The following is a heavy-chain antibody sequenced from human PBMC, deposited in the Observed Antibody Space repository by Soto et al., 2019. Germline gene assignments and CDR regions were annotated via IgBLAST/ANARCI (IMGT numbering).Heavy chain of an antibody. D-gene: IGHD4-17*01. CDR2: IYHSGST. CDR1: GGSINSGDYY. CDR3: ARASPDYGRHVSYYYYGMDV. Sequence: QVQLQESGPGLVKPSQTLSLTCTVSGGSINSGDYYWSWIRQPPGKGLEWIGYIYHSGSTYYKPSLKSRVTISVDTSKNQFSLNLSSVTAADTAVYYCARASPDYGRHVSYYYYGMDVWGRGTTVTVSS. V-gene: IGHV4-30-4*01. J-gene: IGHJ6*02.